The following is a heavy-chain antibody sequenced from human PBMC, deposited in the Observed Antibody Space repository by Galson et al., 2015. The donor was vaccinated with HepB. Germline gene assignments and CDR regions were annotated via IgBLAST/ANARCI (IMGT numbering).Heavy chain of an antibody. CDR1: GFTNYW. V-gene: IGHV3-74*01. CDR3: AREGCRTGEVTKAFDM. CDR2: INSDGSST. J-gene: IGHJ3*02. Sequence: SLRLSCAASGFTNYWMHWIRQAPGRGLVWVSRINSDGSSTSYADSVKGRFTISRDNAKNTLYLQMNSLRDGDTAVYYCAREGCRTGEVTKAFDMWVQGTMVTVSS. D-gene: IGHD7-27*01.